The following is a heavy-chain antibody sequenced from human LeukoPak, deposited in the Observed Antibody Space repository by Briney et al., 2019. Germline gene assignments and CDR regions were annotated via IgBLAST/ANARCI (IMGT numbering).Heavy chain of an antibody. CDR3: AKDGGQLAKLRGPGDFDY. D-gene: IGHD6-6*01. V-gene: IGHV3-30*02. J-gene: IGHJ4*02. CDR1: GFTFSSYG. CDR2: IRYDGSNK. Sequence: PGGSLRLSCAASGFTFSSYGMHWVRQAPGKGLEWVAFIRYDGSNKYYADSVKGRFTISRDNSKNTLYLQMNSLRAEDTAVYYCAKDGGQLAKLRGPGDFDYWGQGTLVTVSS.